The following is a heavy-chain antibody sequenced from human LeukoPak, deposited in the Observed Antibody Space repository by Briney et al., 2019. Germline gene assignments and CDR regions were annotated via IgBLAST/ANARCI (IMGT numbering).Heavy chain of an antibody. D-gene: IGHD3-3*01. CDR1: GGSISSGGYY. CDR2: IYHSGST. Sequence: PSETLSLTCTVSGGSISSGGYYWSWIRQPPGKGLEWIGYIYHSGSTYYNPSLKSRVTISVDRSKNQFSLKLSSVTAADTAVYYCARGDAGEVNDYWGQGTLVTVSS. V-gene: IGHV4-30-2*01. CDR3: ARGDAGEVNDY. J-gene: IGHJ4*02.